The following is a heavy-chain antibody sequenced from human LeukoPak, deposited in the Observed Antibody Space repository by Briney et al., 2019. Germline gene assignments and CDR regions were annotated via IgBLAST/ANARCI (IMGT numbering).Heavy chain of an antibody. D-gene: IGHD3-9*01. CDR2: INHSGST. J-gene: IGHJ4*02. V-gene: IGHV4-34*01. CDR1: GGSFSGYY. CDR3: ARQNHLRYFDWFLLPDFDY. Sequence: SSETLSLTCAVYGGSFSGYYWSWIRQPPGKGLEWIGEINHSGSTNYNPSLKSRVTISVDTSKNQFSLKLSSVTAADTAVYYCARQNHLRYFDWFLLPDFDYWGQGTLVTVSS.